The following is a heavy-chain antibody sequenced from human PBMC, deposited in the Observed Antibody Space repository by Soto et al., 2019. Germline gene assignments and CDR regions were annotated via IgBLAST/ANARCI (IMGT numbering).Heavy chain of an antibody. CDR3: AKDILSSGWALEYVFDH. J-gene: IGHJ4*02. CDR1: GFRFSSYA. D-gene: IGHD6-19*01. V-gene: IGHV3-23*01. CDR2: VSGSDGST. Sequence: EVQLLESGGGLVQPGGSLRLSCAASGFRFSSYAMSWVRQAPGRGLEWVSGVSGSDGSTYYADSVKGRFTISRDNSKNTLYLQMDALRAEDTAVYYCAKDILSSGWALEYVFDHWGQGTLVTVPS.